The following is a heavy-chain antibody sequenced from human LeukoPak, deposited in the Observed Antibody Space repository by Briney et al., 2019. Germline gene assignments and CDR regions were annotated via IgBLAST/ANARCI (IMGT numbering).Heavy chain of an antibody. D-gene: IGHD2-2*03. V-gene: IGHV3-23*01. J-gene: IGHJ4*01. CDR1: GFIFSTYA. CDR2: LRGNGDT. Sequence: GGSLRLSCAATGFIFSTYAMSWVRQAPARGLEWVSSLRGNGDTFYADFVQGRFTLSRDDSRNTVYLHLNNLRVEDTAVYYCAKASWISSADAVLWGQGTPVTVSS. CDR3: AKASWISSADAVL.